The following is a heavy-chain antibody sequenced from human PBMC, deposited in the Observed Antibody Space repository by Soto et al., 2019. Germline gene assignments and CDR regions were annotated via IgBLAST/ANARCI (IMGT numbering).Heavy chain of an antibody. CDR2: IRSKAYGWTT. Sequence: PGGSLRLSCTASGLTSGAYAMRWFRQAPGKRLEWGGFIRSKAYGWTTEYAASVRGRFTISRDDSKSIAYLQMNSLKTEDTAVYYCTRCGIVGATIYYYGMDVWGQGTTVTVSS. J-gene: IGHJ6*02. CDR1: GLTSGAYA. D-gene: IGHD1-26*01. CDR3: TRCGIVGATIYYYGMDV. V-gene: IGHV3-49*03.